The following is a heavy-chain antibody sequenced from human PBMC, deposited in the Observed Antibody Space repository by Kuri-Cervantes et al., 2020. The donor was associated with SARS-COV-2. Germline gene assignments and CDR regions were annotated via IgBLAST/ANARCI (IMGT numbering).Heavy chain of an antibody. Sequence: GESLKISCAASGFTFSSYDMHWVRQATGKGLEWVSAIGTAGDPYYPGSVKGRFTISRENAKNSLYLQMNSLRAEDTAVYYCATTLVGARNYWGQGTLVTVSS. D-gene: IGHD1-26*01. CDR2: IGTAGDP. V-gene: IGHV3-13*05. CDR3: ATTLVGARNY. CDR1: GFTFSSYD. J-gene: IGHJ4*02.